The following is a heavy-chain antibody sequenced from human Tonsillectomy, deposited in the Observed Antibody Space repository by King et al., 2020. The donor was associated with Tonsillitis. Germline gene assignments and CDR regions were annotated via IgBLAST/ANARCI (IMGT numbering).Heavy chain of an antibody. D-gene: IGHD2-2*01. CDR3: AKGGGYCSSTSCYSFGSNI. J-gene: IGHJ3*02. Sequence: VQLVESGGGLVQPGRSLRLSCAASGFTFDDYAMHWVRQAPGKGLEWVSGISWNSGSIGYADSVKGRFTISRDNAKNSLYLRMNSLRAEDTALYYCAKGGGYCSSTSCYSFGSNIWGQGTMVTVSS. CDR2: ISWNSGSI. CDR1: GFTFDDYA. V-gene: IGHV3-9*01.